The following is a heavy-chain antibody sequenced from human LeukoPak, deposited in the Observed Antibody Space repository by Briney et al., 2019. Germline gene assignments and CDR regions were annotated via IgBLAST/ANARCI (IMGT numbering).Heavy chain of an antibody. D-gene: IGHD6-13*01. J-gene: IGHJ3*02. CDR1: GFTFTSSA. CDR2: IVVGSGNT. V-gene: IGHV1-58*01. CDR3: AADRGLGAAAATKKDAFDI. Sequence: GASVKVSCKASGFTFTSSAVQWVRQARGQRLEWIGWIVVGSGNTNYAQKFQERVTITRDMSTSTAYMELSSLRSEDTAVYYCAADRGLGAAAATKKDAFDIWGQGTMVTVSS.